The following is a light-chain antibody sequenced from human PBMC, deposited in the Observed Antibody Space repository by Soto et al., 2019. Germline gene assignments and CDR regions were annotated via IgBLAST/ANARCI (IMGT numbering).Light chain of an antibody. J-gene: IGKJ4*01. V-gene: IGKV3-20*01. CDR3: HQYGSSPLT. Sequence: EIVLTQSPGTLSLSPGERATLSCRASQSVTSSYLAWYQQKPCQAPRLLIYGASSRATGIPDRFSGSGSGTDFTLTISRLEPQDFAMYYCHQYGSSPLTFGGGTKVEIK. CDR1: QSVTSSY. CDR2: GAS.